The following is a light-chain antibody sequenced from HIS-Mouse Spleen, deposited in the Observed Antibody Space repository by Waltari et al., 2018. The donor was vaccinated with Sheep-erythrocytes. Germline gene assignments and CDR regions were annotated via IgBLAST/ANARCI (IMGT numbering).Light chain of an antibody. J-gene: IGLJ2*01. V-gene: IGLV1-40*01. CDR2: GTS. CDR1: SSNIGAGYD. Sequence: QSVLTQPPSVSGAPGQRVTISCTGSSSNIGAGYDVHWYQQLPGTAPKPLIYGTSNRPSGVPDRFSGSKSGTSASLAITGLQAEDEADYYCQSYDSSLSGYVVFGGGTKLTVL. CDR3: QSYDSSLSGYVV.